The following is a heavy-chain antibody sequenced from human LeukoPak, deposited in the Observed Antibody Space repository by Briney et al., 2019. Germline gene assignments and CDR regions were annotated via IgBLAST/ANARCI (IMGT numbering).Heavy chain of an antibody. Sequence: PGRSLRLSCAASGFTFCNYGMHWVRQAPGKGLEWVAVIWNDGSNKYYADSVKGRFTISRDNSKNTLYLQMNSLRAEDTAVYYCARDSYYGSGSSPEYWGQGTLVTVSS. D-gene: IGHD3-10*01. CDR2: IWNDGSNK. CDR3: ARDSYYGSGSSPEY. CDR1: GFTFCNYG. J-gene: IGHJ4*02. V-gene: IGHV3-33*01.